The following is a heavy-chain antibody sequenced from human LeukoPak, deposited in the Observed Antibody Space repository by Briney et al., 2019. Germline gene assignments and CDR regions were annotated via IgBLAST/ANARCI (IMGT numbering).Heavy chain of an antibody. CDR1: GGSFSGYY. V-gene: IGHV4-34*01. CDR3: ARESITMIVRIFDY. Sequence: SETLSLTCAVYGGSFSGYYWSWIRQPPGKGLEWIGEINHSGSTNYNPSLKSRVTISVDTSKNQFSLKLSSVTAADTAVYYFARESITMIVRIFDYWGQGTLVTVSS. D-gene: IGHD3-22*01. CDR2: INHSGST. J-gene: IGHJ4*02.